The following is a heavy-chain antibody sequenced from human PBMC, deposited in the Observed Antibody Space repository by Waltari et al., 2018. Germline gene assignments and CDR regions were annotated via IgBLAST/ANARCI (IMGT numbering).Heavy chain of an antibody. CDR1: GGSISSGSYY. V-gene: IGHV4-61*02. Sequence: QVQLQESGPGLVKPSQTLSLTCTVSGGSISSGSYYWSWIRQPAGKGLEWIGRIYTSGSTNYNPSLKSRVTISVDTSKNQFSLKLSSVTAADTAVYYCAREGYCSGGSCYSYPFDIWGQGTMVIVSS. D-gene: IGHD2-15*01. CDR2: IYTSGST. CDR3: AREGYCSGGSCYSYPFDI. J-gene: IGHJ3*02.